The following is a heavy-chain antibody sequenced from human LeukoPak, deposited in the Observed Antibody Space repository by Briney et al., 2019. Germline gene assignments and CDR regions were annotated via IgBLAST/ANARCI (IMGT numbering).Heavy chain of an antibody. J-gene: IGHJ4*02. CDR1: GFTFDDYA. Sequence: PGRSLRLSCAASGFTFDDYAMHWVRQAPGKGLEWVSGISWNSGSIGYVDSVKGRFTISRDNAKNSLYLQMNSLRAEDTALYYCAKCPRTDYDISTGYYTDFDYWGQGTLVTVSS. CDR2: ISWNSGSI. D-gene: IGHD3-9*01. V-gene: IGHV3-9*01. CDR3: AKCPRTDYDISTGYYTDFDY.